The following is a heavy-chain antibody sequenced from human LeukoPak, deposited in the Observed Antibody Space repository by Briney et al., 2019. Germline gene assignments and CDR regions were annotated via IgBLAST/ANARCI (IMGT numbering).Heavy chain of an antibody. V-gene: IGHV1-69*04. D-gene: IGHD1-14*01. CDR1: GGTFSSYA. J-gene: IGHJ6*02. Sequence: SVKVSCKASGGTFSSYAINWVRQAPGQGLEWMGRIIPILDIANYAQKFQGRVTIIADRSTRTAYMELSSLRPEDTAVYYCARDRPTTDFYYYGMDVWGRGTTVTVSS. CDR3: ARDRPTTDFYYYGMDV. CDR2: IIPILDIA.